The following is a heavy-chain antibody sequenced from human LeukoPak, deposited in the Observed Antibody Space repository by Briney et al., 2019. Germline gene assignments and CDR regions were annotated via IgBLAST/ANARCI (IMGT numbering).Heavy chain of an antibody. Sequence: GGSLRLSCAASGFSFSDYYMDWVRQAPGRGLEWLGRIRNKGNGYTTEYAASVKGRFAISRDDSRNSLFLQMNGLKTDDTAVYYCARGGRGRNWFDPWGQGTLVTVSS. V-gene: IGHV3-72*01. CDR1: GFSFSDYY. CDR2: IRNKGNGYTT. J-gene: IGHJ5*02. CDR3: ARGGRGRNWFDP. D-gene: IGHD3-10*01.